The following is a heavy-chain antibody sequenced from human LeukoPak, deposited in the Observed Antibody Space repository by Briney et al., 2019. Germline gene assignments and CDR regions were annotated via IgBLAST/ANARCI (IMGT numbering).Heavy chain of an antibody. J-gene: IGHJ4*02. Sequence: GGSLRLSCAASGLTVSSNYMSWVRQAPGKGLEWVSVIYTDGRTFYAGSVKGRFTISRDSSRNTVYLQMNNLRVEDTAVYFCARGNYGDDSYYFDYWGQGALVTVSS. CDR1: GLTVSSNY. CDR2: IYTDGRT. CDR3: ARGNYGDDSYYFDY. V-gene: IGHV3-53*01. D-gene: IGHD4-17*01.